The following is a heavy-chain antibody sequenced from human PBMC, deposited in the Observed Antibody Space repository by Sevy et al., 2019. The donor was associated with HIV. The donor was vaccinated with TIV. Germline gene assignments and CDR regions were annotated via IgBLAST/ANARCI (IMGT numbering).Heavy chain of an antibody. CDR1: GFTFSSYS. CDR3: ARGKIRGNPFCGY. Sequence: GGSLRLSCAASGFTFSSYSMNWVRQAPGKGLEWVSYISSSSSSIYYADSVKGRFTISRDNAKNSLYLQMNSLRAEDTAVYYCARGKIRGNPFCGYWGQGTLVTVSS. CDR2: ISSSSSSI. J-gene: IGHJ4*02. V-gene: IGHV3-48*01. D-gene: IGHD2-15*01.